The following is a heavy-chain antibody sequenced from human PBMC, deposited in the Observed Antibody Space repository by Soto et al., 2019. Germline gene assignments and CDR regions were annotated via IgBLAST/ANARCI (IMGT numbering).Heavy chain of an antibody. CDR2: MSFDGNHQ. D-gene: IGHD3-3*01. V-gene: IGHV3-30*03. CDR3: ASCERFPRVGVDYYALDV. J-gene: IGHJ6*02. Sequence: PGGSLRLSCTASGFNFTYNDMYWVRQAPGKGLEWVAVMSFDGNHQHYADSVKGRFTISRDNSKNTLSLEMNSLRRDDTAVYYCASCERFPRVGVDYYALDVWGQGTMVTVSS. CDR1: GFNFTYND.